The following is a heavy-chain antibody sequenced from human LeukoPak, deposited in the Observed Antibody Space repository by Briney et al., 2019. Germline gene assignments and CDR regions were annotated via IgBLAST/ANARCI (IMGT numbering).Heavy chain of an antibody. CDR2: IYSGGST. D-gene: IGHD6-25*01. J-gene: IGHJ4*02. CDR1: GFTVSSNY. CDR3: ARGTRLDSFDY. Sequence: GESLRLSCAASGFTVSSNYMSWVRQAPGKGLEWVSVIYSGGSTYYADSVKGRFTISRDNSKATLYLQMNSLRAEDTAVYYCARGTRLDSFDYWGQGTLVTVSS. V-gene: IGHV3-53*01.